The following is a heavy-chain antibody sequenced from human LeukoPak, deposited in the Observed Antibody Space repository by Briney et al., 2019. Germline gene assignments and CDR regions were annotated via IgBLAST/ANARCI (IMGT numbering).Heavy chain of an antibody. Sequence: MPGGSLRLSCAASGFSFSNCSMNWVRQAPGKGLEWVSSISSSSTYIYYADSLEGRFTISRDNVRNSLYLQINSLRAEDTAVYYCAGDYEGNLAFDIWGQGTMVTVSS. D-gene: IGHD4-23*01. V-gene: IGHV3-21*01. CDR3: AGDYEGNLAFDI. CDR2: ISSSSTYI. J-gene: IGHJ3*02. CDR1: GFSFSNCS.